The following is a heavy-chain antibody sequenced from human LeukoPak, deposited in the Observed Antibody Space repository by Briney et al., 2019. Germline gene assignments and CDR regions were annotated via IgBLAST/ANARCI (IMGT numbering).Heavy chain of an antibody. Sequence: PGGSLRLSCAASGFTFSSYSMNWVRQAPGKGLEGVSYISSSSSTIYYADSVKGRFTISRDNAKNSLYLQMNSLRAEDTAVYYCAREGVRAPWGMFDIWGQGTMVTVSS. V-gene: IGHV3-48*04. D-gene: IGHD3-16*01. CDR2: ISSSSSTI. CDR1: GFTFSSYS. CDR3: AREGVRAPWGMFDI. J-gene: IGHJ3*02.